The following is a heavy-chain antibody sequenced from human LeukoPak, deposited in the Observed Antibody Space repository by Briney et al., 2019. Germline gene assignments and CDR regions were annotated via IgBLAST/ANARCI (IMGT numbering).Heavy chain of an antibody. CDR1: GYTFTGYY. Sequence: ASVKVSCKASGYTFTGYYMHWVRQAPGQGLEWMGRINPNSGGTNYAQKFQGRVTMTRDTSISTAYMELSRLRSDDTAVYYCARDPLGYDGDWFDPWGQGTLVTVSS. J-gene: IGHJ5*02. D-gene: IGHD3-22*01. V-gene: IGHV1-2*06. CDR2: INPNSGGT. CDR3: ARDPLGYDGDWFDP.